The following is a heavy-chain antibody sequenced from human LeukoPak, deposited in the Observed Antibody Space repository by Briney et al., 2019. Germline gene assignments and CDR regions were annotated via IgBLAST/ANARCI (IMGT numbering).Heavy chain of an antibody. D-gene: IGHD1-26*01. V-gene: IGHV5-51*01. Sequence: GESLKISCKGSGYSFTNYWIGWVRQMPGKGLEWMGIIYPGDSDTRYSPSFQGQVTISADKSISTAYLQWSSLKASDTAMYYCARLFRDSGNYGGSDYWGQGTLVTVSS. CDR2: IYPGDSDT. CDR1: GYSFTNYW. CDR3: ARLFRDSGNYGGSDY. J-gene: IGHJ4*02.